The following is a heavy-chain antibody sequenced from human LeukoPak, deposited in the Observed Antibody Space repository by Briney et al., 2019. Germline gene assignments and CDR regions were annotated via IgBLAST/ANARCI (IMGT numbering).Heavy chain of an antibody. D-gene: IGHD3-9*01. CDR1: GYTFTGYY. V-gene: IGHV1-2*04. CDR3: ARDLSPPDILTGKRHPTDYYYYGMDV. CDR2: INPNSGGT. Sequence: ASVKVSCKASGYTFTGYYMHWVRQAPGQGLEWMGWINPNSGGTNYAQKFQGWVTMTRDTSISTAYMELSRLRSDDTAVYYCARDLSPPDILTGKRHPTDYYYYGMDVWGQGTTVTVSS. J-gene: IGHJ6*02.